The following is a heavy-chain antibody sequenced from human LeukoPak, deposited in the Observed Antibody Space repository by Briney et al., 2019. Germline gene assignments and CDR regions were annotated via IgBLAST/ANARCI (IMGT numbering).Heavy chain of an antibody. V-gene: IGHV4-59*12. CDR3: ARDGTVNSSGWYWSSYDAFDI. D-gene: IGHD6-19*01. Sequence: PSETLSLTCTVSGGSISSYYWSWIRQPPGKGLEWIGYIYYSGSTNYNPSLKSRVTISVDTSKNQFSLKLSSVTAADTAVYYCARDGTVNSSGWYWSSYDAFDIWGQGTMVTVSS. J-gene: IGHJ3*02. CDR2: IYYSGST. CDR1: GGSISSYY.